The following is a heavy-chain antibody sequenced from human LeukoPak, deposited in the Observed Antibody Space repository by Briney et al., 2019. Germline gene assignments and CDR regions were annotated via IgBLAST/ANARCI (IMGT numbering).Heavy chain of an antibody. CDR1: GGSISSSGYY. CDR2: IYYSGST. J-gene: IGHJ4*02. CDR3: ARQTAVYYSIDY. Sequence: SETLSLTCTVSGGSISSSGYYWGWIRQPPGKGLEWVGSIYYSGSTYYNPSLKSRVTISVDTSKNQFSLKLSSVTAADTAVYYCARQTAVYYSIDYWGQGTLVTVSS. V-gene: IGHV4-39*01. D-gene: IGHD2-8*01.